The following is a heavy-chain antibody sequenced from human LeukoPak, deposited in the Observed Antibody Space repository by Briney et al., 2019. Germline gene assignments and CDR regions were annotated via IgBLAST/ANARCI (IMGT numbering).Heavy chain of an antibody. CDR3: ARDPYDSSGFALDY. CDR2: ISYNGGST. V-gene: IGHV3-64D*09. J-gene: IGHJ4*02. Sequence: GGSLRLSCSASEFTFSTYAMHWVRQAPGKGLECVSGISYNGGSTYYADSVKGRFTISRDNSKNTLYLQMSSLRAQNPAVYFCARDPYDSSGFALDYWGQGTLVTVSS. CDR1: EFTFSTYA. D-gene: IGHD3-22*01.